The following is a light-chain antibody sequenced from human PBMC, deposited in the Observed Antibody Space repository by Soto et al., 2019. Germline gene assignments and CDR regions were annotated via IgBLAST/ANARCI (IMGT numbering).Light chain of an antibody. V-gene: IGKV3-15*01. CDR2: GAS. CDR1: QSVSSN. J-gene: IGKJ4*01. Sequence: EIVMTQSPATLSVSPGERATLSCRASQSVSSNLAWYQQKPGQAPRLLIYGASTRATGIPARFSGSGSGTEFTHTISSLQSEDFAVYYCHQDNNWPPLTFGGGTKVEIK. CDR3: HQDNNWPPLT.